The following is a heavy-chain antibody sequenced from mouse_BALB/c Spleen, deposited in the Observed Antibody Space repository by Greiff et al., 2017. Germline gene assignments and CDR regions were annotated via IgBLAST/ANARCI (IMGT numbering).Heavy chain of an antibody. CDR2: IYPGDGDT. CDR3: AREGTTATVDY. J-gene: IGHJ2*01. V-gene: IGHV1-80*01. Sequence: VQLQQSGAELVRPGSSVKISCKASGYAFSSYWMNWVKQRPGQGLEWIGQIYPGDGDTNYNGKFKGKATLTADKSSSTAYMQLSSLTSEDSAVYFCAREGTTATVDYWGQGTTLTVSS. D-gene: IGHD1-2*01. CDR1: GYAFSSYW.